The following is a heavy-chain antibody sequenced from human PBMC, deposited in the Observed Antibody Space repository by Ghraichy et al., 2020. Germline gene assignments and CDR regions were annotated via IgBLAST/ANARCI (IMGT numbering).Heavy chain of an antibody. V-gene: IGHV3-15*01. Sequence: GGSLRLSCAASGFTFSNAWMSWVRQAPGKGLEWVGRIKSKTDGGTTDYAAPVKGRFTISRDDSKNTLYLQMNSLKTEDTAVYYCTPMWGSSPPFDPWGQGTLVTVSS. CDR1: GFTFSNAW. CDR3: TPMWGSSPPFDP. D-gene: IGHD2-2*01. J-gene: IGHJ5*02. CDR2: IKSKTDGGTT.